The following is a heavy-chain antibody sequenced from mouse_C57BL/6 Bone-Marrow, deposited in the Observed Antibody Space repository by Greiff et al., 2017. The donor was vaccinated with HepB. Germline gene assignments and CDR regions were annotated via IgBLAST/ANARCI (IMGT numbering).Heavy chain of an antibody. CDR3: NTVAYYFDY. D-gene: IGHD1-1*01. CDR1: GYTFTDYE. J-gene: IGHJ2*01. CDR2: IDPETGGT. V-gene: IGHV1-15*01. Sequence: QVQLKESGAELVRPGASVTLSCKASGYTFTDYEMHWVKQTPVHGLEWIGAIDPETGGTAYNQKFKGKAILTADKSSSTAYMELRSLTSEDSAVYYCNTVAYYFDYWGQGTTLTVSS.